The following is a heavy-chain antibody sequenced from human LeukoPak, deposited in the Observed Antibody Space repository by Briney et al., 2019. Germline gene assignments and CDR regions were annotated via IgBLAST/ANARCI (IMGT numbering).Heavy chain of an antibody. CDR3: AREGVGATGAVDY. J-gene: IGHJ4*02. CDR1: GYTFTVYY. CDR2: INPNSGGT. V-gene: IGHV1-2*02. Sequence: ASVTVSFTSSGYTFTVYYMHWVRQAPGQGLAWLGWINPNSGGTNYAQKFQGRVTMTRDTAISTAYMELSRLRSDDTAVYYCAREGVGATGAVDYWGQGTLVTVSS. D-gene: IGHD1-26*01.